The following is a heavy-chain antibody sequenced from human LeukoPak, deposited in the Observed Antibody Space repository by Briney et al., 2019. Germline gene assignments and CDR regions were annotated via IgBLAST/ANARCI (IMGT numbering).Heavy chain of an antibody. CDR1: GGSISSGGYY. Sequence: PSETLSLTCTVSGGSISSGGYYWSWIRQHPGKDLEWIGYIYYSGSTNYNPSLKSRVTISVDTSKNQFSLKLSSVTAADTAVYYCARLYSYGKYFDYWGQGTLVTVSS. J-gene: IGHJ4*02. V-gene: IGHV4-61*08. D-gene: IGHD5-18*01. CDR2: IYYSGST. CDR3: ARLYSYGKYFDY.